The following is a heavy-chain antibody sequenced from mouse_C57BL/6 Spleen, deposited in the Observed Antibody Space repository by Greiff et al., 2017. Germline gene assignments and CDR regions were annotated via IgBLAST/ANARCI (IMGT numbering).Heavy chain of an antibody. CDR1: GYTFTSYW. CDR2: IHPNSGST. CDR3: ARGRTHWYFDV. J-gene: IGHJ1*03. Sequence: QVQLQQPGAELVKPGASVKLSCKASGYTFTSYWMHWVKQRPGQGLEWIGMIHPNSGSTNSNEKFKSKATLTVDKSSSTAYMQLSSLTSEDSAVYYCARGRTHWYFDVWGTGTTVTVSS. V-gene: IGHV1-64*01.